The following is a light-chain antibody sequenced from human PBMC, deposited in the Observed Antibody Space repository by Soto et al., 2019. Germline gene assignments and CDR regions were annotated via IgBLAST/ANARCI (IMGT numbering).Light chain of an antibody. Sequence: DIVLTQSPLSLPVTPGEPASIPCRSSQSLLQSNGNHYLDWYLQKPGQSPQVLIYLGSNRASGVPDRFSGSGSDTDFTLKISRVEAEDVGVYYCMQALHTPWTFGQGTKVEIK. V-gene: IGKV2-28*01. CDR3: MQALHTPWT. J-gene: IGKJ1*01. CDR2: LGS. CDR1: QSLLQSNGNHY.